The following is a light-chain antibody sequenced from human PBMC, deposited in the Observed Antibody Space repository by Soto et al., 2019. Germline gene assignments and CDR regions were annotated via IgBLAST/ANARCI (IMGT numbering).Light chain of an antibody. CDR2: DVS. Sequence: QSVPTQPASVSGSPGQSITISCTGTSSDVGGYNYVSWYQQHPGKAPKLMIYDVSNRPSGVSNRFSGSKSGNTASLTISGLQAEDEDDYYCSSYTSSSTLGVFGGGTKVTVL. V-gene: IGLV2-14*01. J-gene: IGLJ2*01. CDR1: SSDVGGYNY. CDR3: SSYTSSSTLGV.